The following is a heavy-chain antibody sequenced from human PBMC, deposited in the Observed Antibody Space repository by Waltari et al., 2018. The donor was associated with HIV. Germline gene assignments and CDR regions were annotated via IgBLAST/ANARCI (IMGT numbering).Heavy chain of an antibody. D-gene: IGHD3-22*01. CDR3: ARPHGGYYYDSRHTYFDY. V-gene: IGHV5-51*01. Sequence: EVQLVQSGAEVKKPGESLKISCKGSGYSFTSYWIGWVRQMPGKGLEWMGIIDPGDSDTRYSPSFQGQGTISAAKSISTAYLQWSSLKASDTAMYYCARPHGGYYYDSRHTYFDYWGQGTLVTVSS. CDR2: IDPGDSDT. J-gene: IGHJ4*02. CDR1: GYSFTSYW.